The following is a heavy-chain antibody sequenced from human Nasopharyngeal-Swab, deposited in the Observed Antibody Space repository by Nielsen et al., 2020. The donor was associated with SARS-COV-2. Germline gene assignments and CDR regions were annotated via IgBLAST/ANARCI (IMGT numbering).Heavy chain of an antibody. CDR2: IRSTGNNYAT. CDR1: GFTFSHSA. Sequence: GESLKISCAASGFTFSHSALHWVRQASGEGLEWVARIRSTGNNYATAYSASVKGRFIIFRDDPTNTAYLQMNSLKTEDTAMYYCTRCGGGCYSGRDYWGQGTLVTVSS. CDR3: TRCGGGCYSGRDY. J-gene: IGHJ4*02. V-gene: IGHV3-73*01. D-gene: IGHD2-15*01.